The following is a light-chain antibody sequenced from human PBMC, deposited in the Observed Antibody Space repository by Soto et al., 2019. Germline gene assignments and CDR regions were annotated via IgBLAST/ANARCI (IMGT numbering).Light chain of an antibody. CDR1: QSVNRQ. Sequence: EIVMTQSPASLSVTPGEIVTLYFRASQSVNRQVLWYQHRPGQAPRLLIYDTSARAAGIPARFSCSGSATEFTLTISSLQAEDFALYYCQHTLKWPPTFGQGTKVDIK. V-gene: IGKV3-15*01. CDR2: DTS. CDR3: QHTLKWPPT. J-gene: IGKJ1*01.